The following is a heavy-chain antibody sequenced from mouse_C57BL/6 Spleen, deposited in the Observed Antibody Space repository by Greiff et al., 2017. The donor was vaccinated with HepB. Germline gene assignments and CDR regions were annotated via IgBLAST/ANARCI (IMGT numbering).Heavy chain of an antibody. CDR2: ISSGGSYT. CDR3: ARHEYYGSGPYAMDY. J-gene: IGHJ4*01. CDR1: GFTFSSYG. D-gene: IGHD1-1*01. Sequence: EVQLVESGGDLVKPGGSLKLSCAASGFTFSSYGMSWVRQTPDKRLEWVATISSGGSYTYYPDSVKGRFTISRDNAKNTLYLQMSSLKSEDTAMYYCARHEYYGSGPYAMDYWGQGTSVTVSS. V-gene: IGHV5-6*01.